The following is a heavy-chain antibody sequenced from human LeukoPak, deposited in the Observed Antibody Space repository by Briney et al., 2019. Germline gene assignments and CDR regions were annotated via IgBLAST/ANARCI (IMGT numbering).Heavy chain of an antibody. D-gene: IGHD2-2*02. V-gene: IGHV1-8*01. CDR2: MNPNSGNT. J-gene: IGHJ4*02. Sequence: ASVKVSCKASGYTFTSYDINWVRQATGQGLEWMGWMNPNSGNTGYAQKFQGRVTMTRDTSISTAYMELSSLRSEDTAVYYCARIGRGRGYCSSTSCYTLDYWGQGTLVTVSS. CDR1: GYTFTSYD. CDR3: ARIGRGRGYCSSTSCYTLDY.